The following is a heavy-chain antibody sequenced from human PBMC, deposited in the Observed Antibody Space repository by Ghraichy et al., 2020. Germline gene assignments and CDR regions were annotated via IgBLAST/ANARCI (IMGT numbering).Heavy chain of an antibody. D-gene: IGHD3-22*01. CDR1: GGSFSGYY. J-gene: IGHJ6*02. Sequence: SETLSLTCAVYGGSFSGYYWSWIRQPPGKGLEWIGEINHSGSTNYNPSLKSRVTISVDTSKNQFSLKLSSVTAADTAVYYCASGRKRSGYPGTYYYYGMDVWGQGTTVTVSS. CDR2: INHSGST. V-gene: IGHV4-34*01. CDR3: ASGRKRSGYPGTYYYYGMDV.